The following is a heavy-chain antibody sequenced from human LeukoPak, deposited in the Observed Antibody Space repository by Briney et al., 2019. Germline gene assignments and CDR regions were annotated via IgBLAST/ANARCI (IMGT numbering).Heavy chain of an antibody. J-gene: IGHJ4*02. V-gene: IGHV4-31*03. CDR2: IYYSGST. CDR3: ARHGGSVVIVPFDY. Sequence: SETLSLTCTVSGGSISSGGYYWSWIRQHPGKGLEWIGYIYYSGSTYYNPSLKSRVTISVDTSKNQFSLKLTSVTAADTAVYYCARHGGSVVIVPFDYWGQGALVTVSS. CDR1: GGSISSGGYY. D-gene: IGHD3-16*01.